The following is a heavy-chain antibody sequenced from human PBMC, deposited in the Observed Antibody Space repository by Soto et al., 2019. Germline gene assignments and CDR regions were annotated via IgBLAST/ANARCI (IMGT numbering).Heavy chain of an antibody. CDR3: ARKAKATVTISLPFDI. CDR1: GGSITSGAYY. D-gene: IGHD4-17*01. Sequence: QVQLQESGPGLVKPSQTLSLTCTVSGGSITSGAYYWSWIRQYPGKGLEWIGYIYYSGITYYNPSLKGRVTTSIDTSKNQFSLKLSSVTAADTAVYYCARKAKATVTISLPFDIWGQGTMVTVSS. J-gene: IGHJ3*02. CDR2: IYYSGIT. V-gene: IGHV4-31*03.